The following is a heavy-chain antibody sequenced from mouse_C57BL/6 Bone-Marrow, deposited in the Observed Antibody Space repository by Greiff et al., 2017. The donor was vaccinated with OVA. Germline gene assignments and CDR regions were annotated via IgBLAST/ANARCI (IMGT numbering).Heavy chain of an antibody. CDR2: ISTGGGCT. D-gene: IGHD1-1*01. CDR3: ARHEDDGFDY. V-gene: IGHV5-12*01. Sequence: EVKLVESGGGLVQPGGSLKLSCAASGFTFSDYYMYWVRQTPEKRLEWVAYISTGGGCTYYPDTVQGRFTISRDNAKNTLSLQMSRLKSEDTAMYYCARHEDDGFDYWGKGTTLTVSS. CDR1: GFTFSDYY. J-gene: IGHJ2*01.